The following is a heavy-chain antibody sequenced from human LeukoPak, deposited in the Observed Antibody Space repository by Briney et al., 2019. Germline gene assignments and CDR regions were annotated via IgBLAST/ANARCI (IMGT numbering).Heavy chain of an antibody. CDR3: ARLIRGYSGYDFGNWFDP. CDR2: IYYSGST. J-gene: IGHJ5*02. V-gene: IGHV4-28*01. CDR1: GYSISSSNW. D-gene: IGHD5-12*01. Sequence: TSDTLSLTCAVSGYSISSSNWWGWIQQPPGKGLEWIGYIYYSGSTYYSPSLKSRVTMSVDTSKNQFSLKLSSVTAVDTAVYYCARLIRGYSGYDFGNWFDPWGQGTLVTVSS.